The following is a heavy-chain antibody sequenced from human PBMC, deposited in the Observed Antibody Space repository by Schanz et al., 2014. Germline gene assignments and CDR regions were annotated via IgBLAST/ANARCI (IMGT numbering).Heavy chain of an antibody. CDR3: AKGRFGELSAFDI. J-gene: IGHJ3*02. CDR2: ISASGGDT. Sequence: EVQLLESGGGLVQPGGSLRLSCAASGFTFSTDAMSWVRQAPGKGLEWLSVISASGGDTYYPDSVKGRFTISRDNSKNTLYLQMNSLRAEDTAVYYCAKGRFGELSAFDIWGQGTMVTVSS. D-gene: IGHD3-10*01. CDR1: GFTFSTDA. V-gene: IGHV3-23*01.